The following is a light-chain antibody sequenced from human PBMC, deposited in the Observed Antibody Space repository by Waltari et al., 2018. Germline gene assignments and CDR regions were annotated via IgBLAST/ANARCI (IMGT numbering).Light chain of an antibody. CDR2: WAS. Sequence: DIVTTQSPDSLAVSLGERATINCKSSQSVLYSSNNNNYLAWYRQKPGQPPKLLFYWASTRASGVPDRFSGSGSGTDFTLTISSLQAEDVAVYYCQQYYTTPRTFGQGTTVEIK. J-gene: IGKJ1*01. CDR3: QQYYTTPRT. V-gene: IGKV4-1*01. CDR1: QSVLYSSNNNNY.